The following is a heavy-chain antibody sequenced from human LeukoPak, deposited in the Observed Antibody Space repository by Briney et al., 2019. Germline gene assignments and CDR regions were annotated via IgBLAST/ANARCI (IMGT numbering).Heavy chain of an antibody. J-gene: IGHJ4*02. D-gene: IGHD3-10*01. Sequence: GGSLRLSCAASGFTFSSYGMHWVRQAPGKGLEWVAFIRCDGSNKYYADSVKGRFTISRDNSKNTLYLQMNSLRAEDTAIYYCAKEGKTRTWNYSQAKPVYWGQGTLVTVSS. CDR3: AKEGKTRTWNYSQAKPVY. CDR2: IRCDGSNK. V-gene: IGHV3-30*02. CDR1: GFTFSSYG.